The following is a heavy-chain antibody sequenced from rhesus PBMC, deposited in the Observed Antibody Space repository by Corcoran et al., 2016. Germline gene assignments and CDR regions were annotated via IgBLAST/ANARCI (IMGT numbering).Heavy chain of an antibody. Sequence: EGQLVQSGAEVKKPGAAVKIPCKASGYTFTDYSLHWVRPAPGKGLEWMGRVDPEDGEADYAQKFQDRVTITRDTSTDTAYMELSSLRSEDTAVYYCATKGSGSQRAYNSLDVWGRGVLVTVSS. V-gene: IGHV1-111*01. J-gene: IGHJ5-2*02. D-gene: IGHD3-16*01. CDR2: VDPEDGEA. CDR3: ATKGSGSQRAYNSLDV. CDR1: GYTFTDYS.